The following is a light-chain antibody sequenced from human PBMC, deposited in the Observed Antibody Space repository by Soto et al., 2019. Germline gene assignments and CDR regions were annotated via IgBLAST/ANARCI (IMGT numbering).Light chain of an antibody. J-gene: IGKJ4*01. CDR2: AAS. CDR3: QKYNSALLT. CDR1: QGISNF. Sequence: DIQMTQSPSSLSASVGDRVTIACRASQGISNFLAWYQQIPGKVPRLLIYAASTLQSGVPSRFSGSGSGTGFTLTISSLQPEDVATYYCQKYNSALLTFGGGTKVDIK. V-gene: IGKV1-27*01.